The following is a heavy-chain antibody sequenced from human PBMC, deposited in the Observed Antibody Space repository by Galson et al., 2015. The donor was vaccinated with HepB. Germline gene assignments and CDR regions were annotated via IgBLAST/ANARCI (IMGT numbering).Heavy chain of an antibody. CDR3: AKSPYDYDSAGYLSAIDY. Sequence: SLRLSCAASGFTFTNYAMSWVRQGPGKGLEWVSAVSDSGGSTFYADSVKGRFTISRDNSRNTLYLQLNSLRVEDTAMYYCAKSPYDYDSAGYLSAIDYWGQGTLVAVSS. V-gene: IGHV3-23*01. D-gene: IGHD3-22*01. CDR1: GFTFTNYA. J-gene: IGHJ4*02. CDR2: VSDSGGST.